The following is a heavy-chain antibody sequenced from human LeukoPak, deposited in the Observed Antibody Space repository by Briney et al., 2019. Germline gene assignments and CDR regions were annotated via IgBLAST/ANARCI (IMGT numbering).Heavy chain of an antibody. J-gene: IGHJ3*02. CDR2: IYPSDSDT. CDR1: GYNFTTFW. CDR3: ARQWHGVATPLDI. D-gene: IGHD5-12*01. V-gene: IGHV5-51*01. Sequence: GESLKISCKTSGYNFTTFWIGWVRQLPGKGLEWMGIIYPSDSDTRYSPSFQGQVTISADKSINTVYLHWNSLKASDTAMYYCARQWHGVATPLDIWGQGTMVTVSS.